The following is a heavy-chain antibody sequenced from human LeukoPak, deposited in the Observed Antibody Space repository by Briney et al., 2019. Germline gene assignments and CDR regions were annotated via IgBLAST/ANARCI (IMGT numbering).Heavy chain of an antibody. CDR1: GFTFSSYT. V-gene: IGHV3-21*01. CDR2: ISSSSSYI. D-gene: IGHD3-10*01. J-gene: IGHJ4*02. Sequence: GGSLRLSCAASGFTFSSYTMNWVRQAPGKGLEWVSSISSSSSYIYYADSVKGRFTISRDNAKNSLYLQMNSLRAEDTAVFYCANLFRDYFGSGSYYNVDYWGQGTLVTVSS. CDR3: ANLFRDYFGSGSYYNVDY.